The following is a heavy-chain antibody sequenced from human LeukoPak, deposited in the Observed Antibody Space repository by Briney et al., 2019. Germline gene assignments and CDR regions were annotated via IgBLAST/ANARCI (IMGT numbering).Heavy chain of an antibody. V-gene: IGHV4-34*01. J-gene: IGHJ5*02. CDR3: ARDHQHSRGYHYPFDP. Sequence: KPSETLSLTCAVYGGSFSGYYWSWIRQPPGKGLEWIGEINHSVSTNYNPSLKSRVTISVDTSKNQFSLKLSSVTAADTAVYYCARDHQHSRGYHYPFDPWGQGTLVTVSS. D-gene: IGHD3-22*01. CDR1: GGSFSGYY. CDR2: INHSVST.